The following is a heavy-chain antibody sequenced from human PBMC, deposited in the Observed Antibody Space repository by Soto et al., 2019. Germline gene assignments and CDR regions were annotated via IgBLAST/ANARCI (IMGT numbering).Heavy chain of an antibody. CDR1: GGSLSGYY. D-gene: IGHD2-15*01. Sequence: QVQLHESGPRLVKPSETLSLTCTVSGGSLSGYYWSWIRQPPGKSLEWIGNLHYTGTSNHKPSLRXRVTMSLATSTNQFSLKLSSVTAADTAFYYGTRGGGWLTDYWGEGTLVTVSS. V-gene: IGHV4-59*01. CDR2: LHYTGTS. CDR3: TRGGGWLTDY. J-gene: IGHJ4*02.